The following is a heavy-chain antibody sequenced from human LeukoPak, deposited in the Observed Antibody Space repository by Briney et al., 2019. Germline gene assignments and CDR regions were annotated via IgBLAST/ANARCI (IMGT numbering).Heavy chain of an antibody. J-gene: IGHJ3*02. V-gene: IGHV3-30*04. CDR2: ISYDGSDK. D-gene: IGHD3-22*01. CDR1: GFTFSNYA. Sequence: GGSLRLSCAASGFTFSNYAMNWVRQAPGKGLEWVAVISYDGSDKYSADSVKGRFTISRDNSKNTLYLQMNSLRAEDTAVYYCARESQSAYYFDSSGYEDAFDIWGQGTMVTVSS. CDR3: ARESQSAYYFDSSGYEDAFDI.